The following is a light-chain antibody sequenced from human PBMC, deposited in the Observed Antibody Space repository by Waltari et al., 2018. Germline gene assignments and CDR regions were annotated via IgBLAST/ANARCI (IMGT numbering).Light chain of an antibody. V-gene: IGLV6-57*04. CDR2: ENN. Sequence: NFMLTQPHSVSESPGKTVTISCTRSSGSIASNYVQWYQQRPGSAPTTVIYENNQRPSGVSDRFSGSTDSSSTSAPLPISGLKAEDEADYYCQSYYGTDWVFGGGTKLTVL. CDR3: QSYYGTDWV. CDR1: SGSIASNY. J-gene: IGLJ3*02.